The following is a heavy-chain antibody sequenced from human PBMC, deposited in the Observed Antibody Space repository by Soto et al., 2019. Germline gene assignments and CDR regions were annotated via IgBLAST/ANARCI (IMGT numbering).Heavy chain of an antibody. CDR1: GGSISNYY. D-gene: IGHD6-19*01. J-gene: IGHJ4*02. CDR3: ARGSGWYYL. Sequence: PSETLSLTCSVSGGSISNYYWSWTRQPPGKGLEWIGYIHYSGTTNYNPSLKSRVAISVDTSKNHFSLKLSSVTAADTAIYYCARGSGWYYLWGQGTQVTVSS. CDR2: IHYSGTT. V-gene: IGHV4-59*01.